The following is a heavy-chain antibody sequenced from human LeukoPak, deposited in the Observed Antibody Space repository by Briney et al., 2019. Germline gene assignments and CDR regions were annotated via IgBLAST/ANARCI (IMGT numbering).Heavy chain of an antibody. CDR3: ARRAVAGRYYFDY. V-gene: IGHV4-38-2*01. J-gene: IGHJ4*02. D-gene: IGHD6-19*01. CDR1: GYSISSGYY. Sequence: PSETLSLTCAVSGYSISSGYYWGWIRQPPGKGLEWIGSIYHSGSTYYNPPLKSRVTISVDTSKNQFSLKLSSVTAADTAVYYCARRAVAGRYYFDYWGQGTLVTVSS. CDR2: IYHSGST.